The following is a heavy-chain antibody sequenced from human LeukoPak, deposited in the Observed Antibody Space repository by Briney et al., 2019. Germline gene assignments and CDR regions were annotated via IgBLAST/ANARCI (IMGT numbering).Heavy chain of an antibody. J-gene: IGHJ4*02. CDR1: GGSINSYY. Sequence: SETLSLTCTVSGGSINSYYWSWIRQPPGKGLEWIGYVYYSGNTNYNPSLKSRVTMSVDTSKNQSSLKLSSVTAADTAVYYCASGYNYGRFDYWGQGTLVTVSS. D-gene: IGHD5-18*01. V-gene: IGHV4-59*01. CDR3: ASGYNYGRFDY. CDR2: VYYSGNT.